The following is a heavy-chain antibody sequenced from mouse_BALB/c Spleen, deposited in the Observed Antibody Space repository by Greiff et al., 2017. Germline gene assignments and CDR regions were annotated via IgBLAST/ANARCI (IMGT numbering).Heavy chain of an antibody. J-gene: IGHJ3*01. Sequence: EVQVVESGGDLVKPGGSLKLSCAASGFTFSSYGMSWVRQTPDKRLEWVATISSGGSYTYYPDSVKGRFTISRDNAKNTLYLQMSSLKSEDTAMYYCARQNYYGSSHQAWFAYWGQGTLVTVSA. V-gene: IGHV5-6*01. CDR1: GFTFSSYG. CDR3: ARQNYYGSSHQAWFAY. CDR2: ISSGGSYT. D-gene: IGHD1-1*01.